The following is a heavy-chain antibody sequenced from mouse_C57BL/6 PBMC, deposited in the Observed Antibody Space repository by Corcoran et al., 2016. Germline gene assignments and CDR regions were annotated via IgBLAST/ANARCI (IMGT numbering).Heavy chain of an antibody. V-gene: IGHV1-76*01. CDR2: IYPGSGNT. Sequence: QVQLKQSGAELVRPGASVKLSCKASGYTFTDYHINWVKHRPGQGLEGIARIYPGSGNTYYNEKFKGKATLNAEKSSSTSYMQLSSLTSEDSAVYFCAISGVLLRSRFDYWGQGTTLTVSS. J-gene: IGHJ2*01. CDR3: AISGVLLRSRFDY. CDR1: GYTFTDYH. D-gene: IGHD1-1*01.